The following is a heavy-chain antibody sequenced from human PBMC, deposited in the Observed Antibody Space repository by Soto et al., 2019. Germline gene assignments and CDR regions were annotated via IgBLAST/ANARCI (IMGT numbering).Heavy chain of an antibody. D-gene: IGHD6-13*01. J-gene: IGHJ5*02. CDR3: ARERGIAAKPRNWFDP. Sequence: QVQLVESGGGVVQPGRSLRLSCAASGFTFSSYAMHWVRQAPGKGLEWVAVISYDGSNKYYADSVKGRFTISRDNSKNTLYLQMNSLRAEDTAVYYCARERGIAAKPRNWFDPWGQGTLVTVSS. CDR1: GFTFSSYA. V-gene: IGHV3-30-3*01. CDR2: ISYDGSNK.